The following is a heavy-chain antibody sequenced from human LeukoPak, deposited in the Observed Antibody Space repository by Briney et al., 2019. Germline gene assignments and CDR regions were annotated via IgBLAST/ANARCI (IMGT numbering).Heavy chain of an antibody. CDR2: TRNKANRYTA. D-gene: IGHD2-2*01. CDR3: ASAPGGGVLGSFDL. CDR1: GFTFSDHD. Sequence: VGSLRLSCAASGFTFSDHDMDWVRQAPGKELQGCGRTRNKANRYTAESAASVKGRFTISRNDSKKSLYLQMPSLKPEDTAVYYCASAPGGGVLGSFDLWGRGTLVSVPS. J-gene: IGHJ2*01. V-gene: IGHV3-72*01.